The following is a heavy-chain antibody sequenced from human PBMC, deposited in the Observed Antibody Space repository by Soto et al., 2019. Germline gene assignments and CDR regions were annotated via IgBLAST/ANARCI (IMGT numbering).Heavy chain of an antibody. V-gene: IGHV4-59*08. CDR3: ARQGRYCSGGSCYGPGAFDI. D-gene: IGHD2-15*01. Sequence: PSETLSLTCTVSGGSISSYYWSWIRQPPGKGLEWIGYIYHSGSTNYNPSLKSRVTISVDTSKNQFSLKLSSVTAADTAVYYCARQGRYCSGGSCYGPGAFDIWGQGTMVTVSS. CDR1: GGSISSYY. CDR2: IYHSGST. J-gene: IGHJ3*02.